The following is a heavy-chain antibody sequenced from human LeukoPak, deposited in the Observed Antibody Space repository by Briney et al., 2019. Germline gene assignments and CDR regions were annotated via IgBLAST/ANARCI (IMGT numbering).Heavy chain of an antibody. Sequence: SETLSLTCAVSGYSISSGYYWSWIRQPPGKGLEWIGEINHSGSTNYNPSLKSRVTISVDTSKNQFSLKLSSVTAADTAVYYCARIYYDSSGYSYYFDYWGQGTLVTVSS. CDR2: INHSGST. V-gene: IGHV4-34*01. D-gene: IGHD3-22*01. CDR3: ARIYYDSSGYSYYFDY. CDR1: GYSISSGYY. J-gene: IGHJ4*02.